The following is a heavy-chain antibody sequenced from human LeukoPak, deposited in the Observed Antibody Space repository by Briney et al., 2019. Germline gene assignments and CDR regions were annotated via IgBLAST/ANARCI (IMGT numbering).Heavy chain of an antibody. J-gene: IGHJ4*02. Sequence: GGSLRLSCAASGFTFNRYWIHWVRQAPGKGLEWVSVIYSGGSTYYADSVKGRFTISRDNSKNTLYLQMNSLRAEDTAVYYCAKSGFGGGPTLSNDYWGQGTLVTVSS. CDR2: IYSGGST. V-gene: IGHV3-53*01. D-gene: IGHD2-15*01. CDR3: AKSGFGGGPTLSNDY. CDR1: GFTFNRYW.